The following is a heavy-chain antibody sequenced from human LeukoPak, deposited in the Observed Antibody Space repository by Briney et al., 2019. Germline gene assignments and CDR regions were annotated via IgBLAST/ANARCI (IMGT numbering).Heavy chain of an antibody. V-gene: IGHV3-7*05. J-gene: IGHJ5*01. CDR2: IKQDGSEK. CDR3: ARCRSGNTKWFDP. D-gene: IGHD1-1*01. CDR1: GFTFSSYW. Sequence: PGGSLRLSCAASGFTFSSYWMSWVRQAPGKGLEWVANIKQDGSEKYYVDSVKGRFTISRDNAKNSLYLQMNSLRAEDTAVYYCARCRSGNTKWFDPWGQGTMVTVSS.